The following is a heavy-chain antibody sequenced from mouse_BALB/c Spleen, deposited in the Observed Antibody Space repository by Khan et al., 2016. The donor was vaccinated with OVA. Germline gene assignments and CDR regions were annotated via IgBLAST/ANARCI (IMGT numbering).Heavy chain of an antibody. V-gene: IGHV1S135*01. CDR3: TKHGYVAWFTY. J-gene: IGHJ3*01. D-gene: IGHD2-2*01. CDR2: IDPFSGGT. Sequence: VQLQQPGPELMKPGASVKISCKASGYSFTTYYIHCMMQCHGKSLEWIGYIDPFSGGTTYNQKFKGKAILTEDKSSSTAYIHLSNLTTEDSAVYCCTKHGYVAWFTYWGQGTLVTVSA. CDR1: GYSFTTYY.